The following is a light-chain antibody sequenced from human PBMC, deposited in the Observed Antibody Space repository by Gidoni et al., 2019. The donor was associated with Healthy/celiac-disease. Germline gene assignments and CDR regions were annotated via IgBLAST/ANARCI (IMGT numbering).Light chain of an antibody. CDR1: QSVSSSY. J-gene: IGKJ2*01. CDR3: QQYGSPYT. CDR2: GAS. Sequence: EIVLTPSPGTLSLSPGERATLSCRASQSVSSSYLAWYQQKPGQAPRLLIYGASSRATGIPDRCSGSGSGTDFTLTISRLEPEDFAVYYCQQYGSPYTFGQGTKLEIK. V-gene: IGKV3-20*01.